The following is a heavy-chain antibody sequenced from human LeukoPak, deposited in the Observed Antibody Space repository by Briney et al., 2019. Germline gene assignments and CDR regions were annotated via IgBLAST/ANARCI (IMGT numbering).Heavy chain of an antibody. Sequence: AAVKVSCKASGYTFTGYYMHWVRQAPGQGLEWMGWINPNSGGTNYAQKFQGRVTMTRDTSISTAYMELSRLRSDDTAVYYCAIEYYYDSSGYLYYWGQGTLVTVSP. CDR1: GYTFTGYY. D-gene: IGHD3-22*01. J-gene: IGHJ4*02. CDR2: INPNSGGT. CDR3: AIEYYYDSSGYLYY. V-gene: IGHV1-2*02.